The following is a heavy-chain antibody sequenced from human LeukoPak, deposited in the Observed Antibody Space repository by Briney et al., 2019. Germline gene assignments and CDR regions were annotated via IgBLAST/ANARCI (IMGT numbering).Heavy chain of an antibody. CDR1: GGSISSYY. CDR3: ARASTDILTGYPGIFWFDH. J-gene: IGHJ5*02. V-gene: IGHV4-4*07. D-gene: IGHD3-9*01. CDR2: IYTSGST. Sequence: SETLSLTCTVSGGSISSYYWSWIRQPAGKGLEWIGRIYTSGSTNYNPSLKSRVTMSVDTSKNQFSLKLSSVTAADTAVYYCARASTDILTGYPGIFWFDHWGQGTLVTVSS.